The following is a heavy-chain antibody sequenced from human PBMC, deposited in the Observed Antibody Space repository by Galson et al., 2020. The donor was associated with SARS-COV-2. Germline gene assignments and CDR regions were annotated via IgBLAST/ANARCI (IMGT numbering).Heavy chain of an antibody. CDR3: ARAGYDSSGYFDDAFDI. CDR2: ITHSGSS. D-gene: IGHD3-22*01. V-gene: IGHV4-34*01. J-gene: IGHJ3*02. CDR1: GGSFNDYY. Sequence: PLETLSLTCAVYGGSFNDYYWSWIRQPPGKGLEWIGGITHSGSSNYNPSLKSRATISVDTSKNQFSLKLSSVTAADTAVYYCARAGYDSSGYFDDAFDIWGQGTMVTVSS.